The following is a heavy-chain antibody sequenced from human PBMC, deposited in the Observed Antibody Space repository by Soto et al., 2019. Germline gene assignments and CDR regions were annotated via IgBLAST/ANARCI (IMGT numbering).Heavy chain of an antibody. CDR3: AKGAASSGWYPDY. V-gene: IGHV3-23*01. CDR2: ISGSGGST. CDR1: GFTFSSYA. J-gene: IGHJ4*02. D-gene: IGHD6-19*01. Sequence: EVQLLESGGGLVQPGESLRLSCAASGFTFSSYAMSWVRQAPGKGLEWVSAISGSGGSTYYADSVKGRFTISRDNSKNTLYLQMISLRAGDTAFYYCAKGAASSGWYPDYWGQGTLVTVSS.